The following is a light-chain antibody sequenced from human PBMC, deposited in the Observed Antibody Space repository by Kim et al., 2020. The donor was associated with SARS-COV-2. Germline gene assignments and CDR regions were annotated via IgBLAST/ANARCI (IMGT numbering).Light chain of an antibody. J-gene: IGKJ1*01. V-gene: IGKV3-15*01. CDR2: GAS. CDR3: QRFNKWPRT. CDR1: QSISSN. Sequence: EIVMTQSPATLSVFPGERATLSCRASQSISSNIVWYQQKPGQAPRLLMYGASTRATGIPARFSGSGSGTEFTLTISSLQSEDFAVYYCQRFNKWPRTFGQGTKVDIK.